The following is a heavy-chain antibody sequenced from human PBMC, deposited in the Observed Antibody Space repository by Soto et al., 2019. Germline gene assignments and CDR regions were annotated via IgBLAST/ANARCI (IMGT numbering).Heavy chain of an antibody. V-gene: IGHV3-33*01. CDR2: IWYDGSNK. D-gene: IGHD1-7*01. CDR1: GFTFSSYG. Sequence: QVQLVESGGGVVQPGRSLRLSCAASGFTFSSYGMHWVRQAPGKGLEWVAVIWYDGSNKYYADSVKGRFTISRDNSKNTLYLQMNSLRAEDTAVYYCARVDPITGTNGDYWGQGTLVTVSS. J-gene: IGHJ4*02. CDR3: ARVDPITGTNGDY.